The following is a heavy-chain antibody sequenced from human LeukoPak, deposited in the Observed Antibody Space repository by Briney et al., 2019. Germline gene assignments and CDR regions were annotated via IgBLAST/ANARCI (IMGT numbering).Heavy chain of an antibody. CDR2: IYYSGST. CDR3: AREKLEQVGYGMDV. CDR1: GGSISSYY. D-gene: IGHD1/OR15-1a*01. Sequence: SETLSLTCTVSGGSISSYYWSWIRQPPGKGLERIGYIYYSGSTNYNPSLKSRVTISVDTSKNQFSLKLSSVTAADTAVYYCAREKLEQVGYGMDVWGQGTTVTVSS. J-gene: IGHJ6*02. V-gene: IGHV4-59*01.